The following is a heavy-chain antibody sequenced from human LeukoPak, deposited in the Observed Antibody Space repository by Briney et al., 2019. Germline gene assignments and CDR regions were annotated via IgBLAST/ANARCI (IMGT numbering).Heavy chain of an antibody. V-gene: IGHV4-4*02. CDR1: GGSISSSNW. CDR2: INHSGST. Sequence: SGTLSLTCAVSGGSISSSNWWSWIRQPPGKGLEWIGEINHSGSTNYNPSLKSRVTISVDTSKNQFSLKLSSVTAADTAVYYCARRITMVRGVIPSGWFDPWGQGTLVTVSS. CDR3: ARRITMVRGVIPSGWFDP. D-gene: IGHD3-10*01. J-gene: IGHJ5*02.